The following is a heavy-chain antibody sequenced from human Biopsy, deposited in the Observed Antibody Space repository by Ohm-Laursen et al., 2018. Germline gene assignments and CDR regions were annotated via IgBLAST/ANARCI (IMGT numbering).Heavy chain of an antibody. Sequence: SVKASCKASGGTFINYAISWVRQAPGQGLEWMGGIIPMFGTANYAQMFHGRVTISADESASTSYMELSSLTTEDTAIYYCARGPHSGSHSCFDYWGRGTLVTVSS. J-gene: IGHJ4*02. CDR3: ARGPHSGSHSCFDY. CDR2: IIPMFGTA. CDR1: GGTFINYA. D-gene: IGHD1-26*01. V-gene: IGHV1-69*13.